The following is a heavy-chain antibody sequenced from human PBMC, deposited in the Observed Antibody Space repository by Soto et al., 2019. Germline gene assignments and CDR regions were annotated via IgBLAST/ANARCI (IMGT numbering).Heavy chain of an antibody. CDR1: GFTFPRFG. V-gene: IGHV3-30*18. Sequence: GGSLRLSCAASGFTFPRFGMHWVRQAPGKGLEWVALITYEGSRIYYADAVKGRFTISRDNGDDTLSLQMDNLRTEDTATYFCAKGRGEMNWANYYGLDVWGQGTTVTVSS. CDR3: AKGRGEMNWANYYGLDV. J-gene: IGHJ6*02. D-gene: IGHD7-27*01. CDR2: ITYEGSRI.